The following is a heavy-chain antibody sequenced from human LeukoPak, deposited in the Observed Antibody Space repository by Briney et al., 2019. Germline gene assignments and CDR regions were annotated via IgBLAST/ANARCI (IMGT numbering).Heavy chain of an antibody. CDR2: INPNSGGT. V-gene: IGHV1-2*02. CDR1: GYTFTGYY. CDR3: ARAGNRLIFGVVIILSPWFDP. J-gene: IGHJ5*02. D-gene: IGHD3-3*01. Sequence: GASVKVSCKASGYTFTGYYMHWVRQAPGQGLEWMGWINPNSGGTNYAQKFQGRVTMTRDTSISTAYMELSRLRSDDTAVYYCARAGNRLIFGVVIILSPWFDPWGQGTLVTVSS.